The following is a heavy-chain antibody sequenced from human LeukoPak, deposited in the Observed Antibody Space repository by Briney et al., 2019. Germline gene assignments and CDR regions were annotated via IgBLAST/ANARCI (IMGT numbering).Heavy chain of an antibody. CDR1: GFTFSSYD. CDR2: ISGSRNYI. J-gene: IGHJ4*02. D-gene: IGHD3-16*01. CDR3: ARASRMGAVFDS. Sequence: GGSLRLSCAASGFTFSSYDMNWVRQAPGKGPEWVSSISGSRNYIYYADSIKGRFTISRDNAKNSLYLQMSSLRAEDTAAYYCARASRMGAVFDSWGQGALVTVSS. V-gene: IGHV3-21*01.